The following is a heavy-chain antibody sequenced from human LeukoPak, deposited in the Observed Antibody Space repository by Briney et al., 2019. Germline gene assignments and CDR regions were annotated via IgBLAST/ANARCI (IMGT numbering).Heavy chain of an antibody. CDR3: ARAQY. CDR2: IKQDGSEK. J-gene: IGHJ4*02. V-gene: IGHV3-7*01. CDR1: GFPFSSYW. Sequence: AGGSLRLSRAASGFPFSSYWMSWVRQAPGKGLEWVANIKQDGSEKYYVDSVKGQFTISRDNAKNSLYLQMNSLRAEDTAVYYCARAQYWGQGTLVTVSS.